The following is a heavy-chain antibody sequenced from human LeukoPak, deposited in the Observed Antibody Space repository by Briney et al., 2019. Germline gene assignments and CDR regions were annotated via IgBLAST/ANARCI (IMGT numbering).Heavy chain of an antibody. CDR3: ARESAGSYWG. V-gene: IGHV3-74*01. CDR2: LNLDGTTR. J-gene: IGHJ4*02. Sequence: GGSLTLSCAASGFIFGNYWMHWVRQAPGKGLVWVSRLNLDGTTRDYADSVKGRFTISRDNAKNTLSLQMNSLKVDDTAVYYCARESAGSYWGWGQGTPVTVSS. CDR1: GFIFGNYW. D-gene: IGHD1-26*01.